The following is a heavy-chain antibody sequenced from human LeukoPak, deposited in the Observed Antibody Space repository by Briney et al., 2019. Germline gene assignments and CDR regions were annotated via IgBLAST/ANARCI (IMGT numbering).Heavy chain of an antibody. J-gene: IGHJ5*02. CDR3: ARVHGDYVYLPWFDP. V-gene: IGHV4-59*01. D-gene: IGHD4-17*01. Sequence: SETLSLTCTVSGGSISSYYWSWIRQPPGKGLKRIGYIYYSGSTNYNPSLKSRVTISVDTSKNQFSLKLSSVTAADTAVYYCARVHGDYVYLPWFDPWGQGTLVTVSS. CDR1: GGSISSYY. CDR2: IYYSGST.